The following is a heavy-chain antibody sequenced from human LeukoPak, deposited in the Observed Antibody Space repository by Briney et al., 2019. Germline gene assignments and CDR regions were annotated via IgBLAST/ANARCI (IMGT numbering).Heavy chain of an antibody. D-gene: IGHD6-13*01. CDR2: IYYSGST. CDR3: TRDDSSSHGRLAFDV. Sequence: SETLSLTGTVSVRSISSYYWRCVRQPPGKALEWIGYIYYSGSTNYNPSLKSRLTISEDTSENQFSLQLSSVTAADTAVYYWTRDDSSSHGRLAFDVWGQVTMVTVSS. V-gene: IGHV4-59*08. J-gene: IGHJ3*01. CDR1: VRSISSYY.